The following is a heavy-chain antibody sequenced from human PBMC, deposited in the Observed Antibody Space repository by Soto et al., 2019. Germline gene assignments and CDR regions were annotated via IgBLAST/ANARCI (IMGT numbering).Heavy chain of an antibody. Sequence: SETLSLTYTVSGGSISSYYWSWIRQPPGKGLEWIGYIYYSGSTNYNPSLKSRVTISVDTSKNQFSLKLSSVTAADTAVYYCARVPYLYCSGGSCYSNWFDPWGQGTLVTVSS. D-gene: IGHD2-15*01. V-gene: IGHV4-59*01. CDR2: IYYSGST. CDR3: ARVPYLYCSGGSCYSNWFDP. J-gene: IGHJ5*02. CDR1: GGSISSYY.